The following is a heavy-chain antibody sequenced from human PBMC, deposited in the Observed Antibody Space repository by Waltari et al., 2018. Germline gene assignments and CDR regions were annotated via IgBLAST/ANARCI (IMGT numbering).Heavy chain of an antibody. Sequence: QVQLQESGPGLVKPSETLSLTCTVSAGSISSYYWSWIRQPPGKGLEWIGDIHYGGNTNYNPTLKSRGTRSVDTAKNQFSLKVSSVTAADTAVYYCARLGFCGSTSCSWGYYHYMDVWGKGTTVTISS. CDR1: AGSISSYY. D-gene: IGHD2-2*01. CDR3: ARLGFCGSTSCSWGYYHYMDV. V-gene: IGHV4-59*08. J-gene: IGHJ6*03. CDR2: IHYGGNT.